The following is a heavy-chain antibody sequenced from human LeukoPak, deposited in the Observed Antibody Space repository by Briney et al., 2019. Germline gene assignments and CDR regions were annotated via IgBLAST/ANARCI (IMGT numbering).Heavy chain of an antibody. V-gene: IGHV4-30-2*01. CDR3: ARVGGQQLVYGGIYFDY. CDR2: IYHSGST. Sequence: SQTLSLTCTVSGGSISSGGYYWSWIRQPPGKGLEWIGYIYHSGSTYYNPSLKSRVTISVDRSKNQFSLKLSSVTAADTAVYYCARVGGQQLVYGGIYFDYWGQGTLVTVSS. J-gene: IGHJ4*02. D-gene: IGHD6-13*01. CDR1: GGSISSGGYY.